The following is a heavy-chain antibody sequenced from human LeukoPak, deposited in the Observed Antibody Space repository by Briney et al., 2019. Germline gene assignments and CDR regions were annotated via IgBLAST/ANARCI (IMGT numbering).Heavy chain of an antibody. Sequence: GGSLRLSCAASGFTFSNYGMNWVRQAPGKGLEWLSAISGNGGSTYYADSVKGRFTISRDNSKNTLYLQMNSLRAEDRAIFYCAKDRLRYCSGGGCYSPVDYWGQGTLVTVSS. CDR3: AKDRLRYCSGGGCYSPVDY. CDR2: ISGNGGST. V-gene: IGHV3-23*01. CDR1: GFTFSNYG. D-gene: IGHD2-15*01. J-gene: IGHJ4*02.